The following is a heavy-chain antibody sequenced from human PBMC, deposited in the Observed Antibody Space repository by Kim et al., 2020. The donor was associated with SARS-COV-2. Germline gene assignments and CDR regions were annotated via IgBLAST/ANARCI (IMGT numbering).Heavy chain of an antibody. D-gene: IGHD1-26*01. J-gene: IGHJ3*02. CDR2: FDPEDGET. V-gene: IGHV1-24*01. Sequence: ASVKVSCKVSGYTLTELSMHWVRQAPGKGLEWMGGFDPEDGETIYAQKFQGRVTMTEDTSTDTAYMELSSLRSEDTAVYYCAIGRSGSDWDAFDIWGQGTMVTVSS. CDR3: AIGRSGSDWDAFDI. CDR1: GYTLTELS.